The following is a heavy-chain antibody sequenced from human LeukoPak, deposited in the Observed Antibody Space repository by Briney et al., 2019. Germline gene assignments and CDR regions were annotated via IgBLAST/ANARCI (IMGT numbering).Heavy chain of an antibody. V-gene: IGHV4-59*01. Sequence: SETLSLTCTVSGGSISSYYWSWIRQPPGKGLEWIGYIYYSGSTNYNPSLKSRVTMSVDTSKNQFSLKLSSVTAADTAVYYCARKTGDPHYYYYMDVWGKGTTVTVSS. D-gene: IGHD7-27*01. CDR2: IYYSGST. J-gene: IGHJ6*03. CDR1: GGSISSYY. CDR3: ARKTGDPHYYYYMDV.